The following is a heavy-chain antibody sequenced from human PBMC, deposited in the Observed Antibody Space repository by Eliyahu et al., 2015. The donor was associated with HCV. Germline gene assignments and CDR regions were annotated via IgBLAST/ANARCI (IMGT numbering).Heavy chain of an antibody. D-gene: IGHD6-13*01. CDR2: IHPNSGGT. J-gene: IGHJ6*02. Sequence: QVQLVQSGAEVKKPGASVKVSCRASEYTFTDYYIXWVRQAPGQGPEWMGWIHPNSGGTKFARKFQGRVTMTGDTSINTVYMHLASLTSDDSAVYFCARSLAAAGTKSAMDVWGQGTTVTVTS. V-gene: IGHV1-2*02. CDR3: ARSLAAAGTKSAMDV. CDR1: EYTFTDYY.